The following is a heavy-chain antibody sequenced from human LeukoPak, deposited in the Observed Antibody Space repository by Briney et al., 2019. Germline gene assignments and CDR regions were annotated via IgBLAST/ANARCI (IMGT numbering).Heavy chain of an antibody. J-gene: IGHJ4*02. CDR1: GASITRRY. V-gene: IGHV4-59*11. CDR2: INYSGNT. D-gene: IGHD3-10*01. CDR3: GRGGGGSYLEYSFDY. Sequence: SETLSLTCTVAGASITRRYWSWIRQPPGKGLEWIGYINYSGNTSYNPSLKSRVTISVDTSKNQFSLKLSSVTAADTAVYYCGRGGGGSYLEYSFDYWGQGTLVTVSS.